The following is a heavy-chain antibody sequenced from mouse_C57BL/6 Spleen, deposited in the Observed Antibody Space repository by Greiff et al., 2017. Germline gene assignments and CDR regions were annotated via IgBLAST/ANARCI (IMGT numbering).Heavy chain of an antibody. CDR2: ISSGSSTI. Sequence: EVKLMESGGGLVKPGGSLKLSCAASGFTFSDYGMHWVRQAPEKGLEWVAYISSGSSTIYYADTVKGRFTISRDNAKNTLYLQMTSLRSEDTAMYYCARMTQADPYYFDDWGQGTTLTVSS. CDR3: ARMTQADPYYFDD. J-gene: IGHJ2*01. V-gene: IGHV5-17*01. D-gene: IGHD3-2*02. CDR1: GFTFSDYG.